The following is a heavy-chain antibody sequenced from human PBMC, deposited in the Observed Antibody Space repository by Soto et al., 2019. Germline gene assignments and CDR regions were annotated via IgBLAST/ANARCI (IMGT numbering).Heavy chain of an antibody. D-gene: IGHD1-20*01. J-gene: IGHJ4*02. CDR2: ISGSGGST. CDR3: AKVYNWNDGPCDY. Sequence: HPGGSLRLSCAASGFTFSSYAMSWVRQAPGKGLEWVSAISGSGGSTYYADSVKGRFTISRDNSKNTLYLQMNSLRAEDTAVYYCAKVYNWNDGPCDYWGQGTLVTVSS. CDR1: GFTFSSYA. V-gene: IGHV3-23*01.